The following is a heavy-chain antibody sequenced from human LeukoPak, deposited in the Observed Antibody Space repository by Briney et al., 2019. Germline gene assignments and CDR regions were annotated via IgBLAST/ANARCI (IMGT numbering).Heavy chain of an antibody. J-gene: IGHJ6*02. D-gene: IGHD1-26*01. Sequence: PGGSLRLSCAASGFTFSSYAMSWVRQAPGKGLEWVSAISGSGGSTYYADSVKGRFTISRDNSKNTLYLLMNSLRAEDTAVYYCANVGANYYYYYGMDVWGQGTTVTVSS. V-gene: IGHV3-23*01. CDR1: GFTFSSYA. CDR3: ANVGANYYYYYGMDV. CDR2: ISGSGGST.